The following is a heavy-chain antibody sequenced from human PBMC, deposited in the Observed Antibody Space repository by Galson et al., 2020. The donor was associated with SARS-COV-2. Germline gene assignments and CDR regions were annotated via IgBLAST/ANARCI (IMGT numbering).Heavy chain of an antibody. CDR2: IFSNDEK. J-gene: IGHJ3*02. Sequence: SGPTLVKPTETLTLTCTVSGFSLSNARMGVSWIRQPPGKALEWLAHIFSNDEKSYSTSLKSRLTISKDTSKSQVVLTMTNMDPVDTATYYCARSSDFWSGHDAYDAVDIWGQGTMVTVSS. D-gene: IGHD3-3*01. CDR1: GFSLSNARMG. V-gene: IGHV2-26*01. CDR3: ARSSDFWSGHDAYDAVDI.